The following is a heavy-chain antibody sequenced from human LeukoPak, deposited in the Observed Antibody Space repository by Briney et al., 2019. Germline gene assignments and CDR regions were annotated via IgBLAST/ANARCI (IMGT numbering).Heavy chain of an antibody. V-gene: IGHV3-23*01. CDR3: AKATGYDSSGYYYFFDS. Sequence: GGSLRLSCAASGFTFSSYAMSWVRQAPGKGLEWVSAISGSGGSTYYADSVKGRFTISRDNSKNTLDLQMNSLGAEDTAAYYCAKATGYDSSGYYYFFDSWGLGTLVTVSS. D-gene: IGHD3-22*01. CDR1: GFTFSSYA. J-gene: IGHJ4*02. CDR2: ISGSGGST.